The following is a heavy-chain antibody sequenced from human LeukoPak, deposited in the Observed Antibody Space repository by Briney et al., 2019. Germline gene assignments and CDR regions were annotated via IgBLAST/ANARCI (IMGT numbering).Heavy chain of an antibody. Sequence: AASVTVSCKASGYTFTNYGITWVRQAPGQGREWMGWISAYNGDTNYAQRFQGRITMTTDTSTTTAYLELRSLRSDDTAVYYCATLGDVLRLFPLISLDGMDVWGQGTTVTVSS. CDR2: ISAYNGDT. CDR1: GYTFTNYG. D-gene: IGHD3-3*01. CDR3: ATLGDVLRLFPLISLDGMDV. J-gene: IGHJ6*02. V-gene: IGHV1-18*01.